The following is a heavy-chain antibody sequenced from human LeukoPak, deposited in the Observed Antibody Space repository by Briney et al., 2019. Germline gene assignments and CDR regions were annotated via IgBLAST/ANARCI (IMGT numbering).Heavy chain of an antibody. V-gene: IGHV4-61*02. CDR1: GGSISSGSYY. CDR3: ARGGSGHTPSR. D-gene: IGHD3-10*01. CDR2: IYTSGST. J-gene: IGHJ4*02. Sequence: SETLSLTCTVSGGSISSGSYYWSWIRQPAGKGLEWIGRIYTSGSTNYNPSLKSRVTISVDTSKNQFSLKLSSVTAADTAVYYCARGGSGHTPSRWGQGTLVTVSS.